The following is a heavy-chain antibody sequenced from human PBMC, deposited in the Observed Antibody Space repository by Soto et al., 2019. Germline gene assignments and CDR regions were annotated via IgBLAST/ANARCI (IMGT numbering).Heavy chain of an antibody. Sequence: QVQLVESGGGVVQPGKSLRRSCAASRFTFSSYAMDWVRQAPGKGLEWVAVISHDGSEKYYGDSVKGRFTISRDNPKNTVYLQMNSLRPEDTAVYYCARAAAYFYHYYFAMDVWGLGTAVTVSS. CDR2: ISHDGSEK. CDR1: RFTFSSYA. V-gene: IGHV3-30-3*01. CDR3: ARAAAYFYHYYFAMDV. J-gene: IGHJ6*02. D-gene: IGHD6-13*01.